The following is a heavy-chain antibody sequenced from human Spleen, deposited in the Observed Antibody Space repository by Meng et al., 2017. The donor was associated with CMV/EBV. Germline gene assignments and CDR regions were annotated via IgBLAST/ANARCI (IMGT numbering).Heavy chain of an antibody. Sequence: VYGGSFSGYYWSWIRQPPGKGLEWIGEINHSGSTNYNPSLKSRVTISVDTSKNQFSLKLSSVTAADTAVYYCARPAYSNTRGGAFDIWGQGTMVTVSS. CDR1: GGSFSGYY. CDR2: INHSGST. D-gene: IGHD4-11*01. V-gene: IGHV4-34*01. CDR3: ARPAYSNTRGGAFDI. J-gene: IGHJ3*02.